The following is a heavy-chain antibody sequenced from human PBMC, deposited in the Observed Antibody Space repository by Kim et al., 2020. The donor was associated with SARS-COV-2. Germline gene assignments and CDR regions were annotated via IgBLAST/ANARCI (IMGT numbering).Heavy chain of an antibody. CDR3: ARDGVLSYTSSWDY. Sequence: GVSLRLSCAASGFTFSSYWMSWVRQAPGKGLEWVANVKEDGRVKQYADSVKGRLTISRDNAKNSLYLQMNILRADDTAVYYCARDGVLSYTSSWDYWGQGTLVTVSS. V-gene: IGHV3-7*03. CDR1: GFTFSSYW. J-gene: IGHJ4*02. D-gene: IGHD6-13*01. CDR2: VKEDGRVK.